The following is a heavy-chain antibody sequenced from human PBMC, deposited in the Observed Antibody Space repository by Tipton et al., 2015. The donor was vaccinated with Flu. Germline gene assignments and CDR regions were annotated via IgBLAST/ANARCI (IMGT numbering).Heavy chain of an antibody. CDR1: GGSVSSGVYY. Sequence: TLSLTCTVSGGSVSSGVYYWSWVRQPAGKGLEWVGRIYTTGSTNYNPSLKSRVSISLDTSKNHFSLQLTSVTAADTAVYYCARAPTTAVAYIWGQGTLVTVSS. CDR3: ARAPTTAVAYI. V-gene: IGHV4-61*02. D-gene: IGHD6-19*01. CDR2: IYTTGST. J-gene: IGHJ4*02.